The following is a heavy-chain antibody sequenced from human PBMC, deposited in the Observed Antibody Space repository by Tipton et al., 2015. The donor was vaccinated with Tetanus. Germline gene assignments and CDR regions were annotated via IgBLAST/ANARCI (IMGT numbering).Heavy chain of an antibody. J-gene: IGHJ4*02. CDR3: ASGSSLDY. D-gene: IGHD3-10*01. CDR2: ISGTTRYT. Sequence: SLRLSCEVSGFTFSSYRMNWVRQAPGKGLEWVSSISGTTRYTDYADSVKGRFTISRDNAKNSVYLQMNSLRVEDTALYYCASGSSLDYWGQGTQVTVSS. CDR1: GFTFSSYR. V-gene: IGHV3-21*06.